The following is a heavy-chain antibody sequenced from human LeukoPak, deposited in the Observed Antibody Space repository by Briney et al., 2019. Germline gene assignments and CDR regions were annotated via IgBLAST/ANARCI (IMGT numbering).Heavy chain of an antibody. J-gene: IGHJ4*02. Sequence: AETLSLTCTVSGYSISSGFYWGWIRQPPGKGLEWIGYIYHSGSTYYNPSLKSRITISVDTSKNQFSLKLSSVTAADTAMFYCVRRDAYSKLDYWGQGTLVTVSS. CDR3: VRRDAYSKLDY. CDR1: GYSISSGFY. CDR2: IYHSGST. D-gene: IGHD5-24*01. V-gene: IGHV4-38-2*02.